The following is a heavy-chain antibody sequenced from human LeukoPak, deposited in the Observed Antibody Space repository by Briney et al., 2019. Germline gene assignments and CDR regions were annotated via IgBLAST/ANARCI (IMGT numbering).Heavy chain of an antibody. Sequence: GASVKVSCKASGYTFTSYDINWVRQATGQGLEWMGWINPNSGNTGYAQKFQGRVTMTRNTSISTAYMELSSLRSEDTAVYYCARARPIRYFDWLLRNQHYYFDYWGQGTLVTVSS. J-gene: IGHJ4*02. CDR3: ARARPIRYFDWLLRNQHYYFDY. D-gene: IGHD3-9*01. CDR1: GYTFTSYD. CDR2: INPNSGNT. V-gene: IGHV1-8*01.